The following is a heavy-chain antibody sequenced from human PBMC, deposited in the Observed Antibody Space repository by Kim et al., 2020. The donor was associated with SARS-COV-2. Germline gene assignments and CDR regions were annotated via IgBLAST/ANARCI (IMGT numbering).Heavy chain of an antibody. Sequence: ASVKVSCKASGYTFTSYDINWVRQATGQGLEWMGWMNPNSGNTGYAQKFQGRVTMTRNTSISTAYMELSSLRSEDTAVYYCARGATPRYYYDHWFDPWGQGTLVTVSS. CDR3: ARGATPRYYYDHWFDP. V-gene: IGHV1-8*01. J-gene: IGHJ5*02. CDR2: MNPNSGNT. CDR1: GYTFTSYD. D-gene: IGHD3-22*01.